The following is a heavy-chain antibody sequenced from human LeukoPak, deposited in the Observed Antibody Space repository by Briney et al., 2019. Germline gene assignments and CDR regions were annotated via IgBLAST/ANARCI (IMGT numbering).Heavy chain of an antibody. D-gene: IGHD3-10*01. J-gene: IGHJ4*02. CDR2: ICGSGSSS. CDR3: AKDFLYNVVDY. CDR1: GFTFSNYA. V-gene: IGHV3-23*01. Sequence: GGSLRLSCAASGFTFSNYAMTCVRHAPGRGVECVSSICGSGSSSYYADSVKGRFTVSRDNSKNTLHLQMNSLRAEDTAVYYCAKDFLYNVVDYWGQGTLVAVSS.